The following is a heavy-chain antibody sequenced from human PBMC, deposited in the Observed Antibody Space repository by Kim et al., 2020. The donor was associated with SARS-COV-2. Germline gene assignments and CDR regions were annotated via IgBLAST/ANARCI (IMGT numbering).Heavy chain of an antibody. J-gene: IGHJ4*02. V-gene: IGHV4-59*01. D-gene: IGHD2-2*01. Sequence: SETLSLTCTVSGGSIDSYYWSWIRQPPGKGLEWIGYMYYSGSTIYNPSLRSRVTMSVDTPNNEFSLKLSSVTAADTAVYYCARGVEYCSSTSCFFEYWGQGTLVTVSS. CDR3: ARGVEYCSSTSCFFEY. CDR2: MYYSGST. CDR1: GGSIDSYY.